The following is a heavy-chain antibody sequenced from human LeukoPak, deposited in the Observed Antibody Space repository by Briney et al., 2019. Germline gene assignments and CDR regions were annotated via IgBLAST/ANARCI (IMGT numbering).Heavy chain of an antibody. V-gene: IGHV3-30*05. CDR1: GFTFSSYG. J-gene: IGHJ4*02. D-gene: IGHD1-26*01. CDR3: ATQNSERSCNFFEY. Sequence: GGSLRLSCAASGFTFSSYGIHWVRQAPGMGLEWVGDSSFDGDTAYNADSVKGRFTISRDNSEKTLYLQMNSLRVEDTATYYCATQNSERSCNFFEYWGQGALVTVSS. CDR2: SSFDGDTA.